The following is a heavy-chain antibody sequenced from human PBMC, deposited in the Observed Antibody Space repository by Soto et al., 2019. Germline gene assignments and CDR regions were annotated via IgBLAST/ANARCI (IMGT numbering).Heavy chain of an antibody. J-gene: IGHJ6*02. CDR2: IIPIFGTA. V-gene: IGHV1-69*13. D-gene: IGHD6-13*01. Sequence: AASVKVSCKASGGTFSSYAISWVRQAPGQGLEWMGGIIPIFGTANYAQKFQGRVTITADESTSTAYMELSSLRSEDTAVYYCASHQQLIPALYYYYYGMDVWGQGTTVTVSS. CDR3: ASHQQLIPALYYYYYGMDV. CDR1: GGTFSSYA.